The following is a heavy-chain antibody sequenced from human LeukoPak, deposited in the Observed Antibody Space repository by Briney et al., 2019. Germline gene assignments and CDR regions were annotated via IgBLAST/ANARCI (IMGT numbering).Heavy chain of an antibody. Sequence: GGSLRLSCAASGFSFSNHWMSWVRQSPGKGLERVANIKQDGSEKYYVDSVRGRFTISRDNAKNSLHLQMNSLTPEDTAVYYCVRAATMTLVVNWHYFDYWGQGSLVTVSS. D-gene: IGHD1-20*01. CDR3: VRAATMTLVVNWHYFDY. J-gene: IGHJ4*02. V-gene: IGHV3-7*01. CDR1: GFSFSNHW. CDR2: IKQDGSEK.